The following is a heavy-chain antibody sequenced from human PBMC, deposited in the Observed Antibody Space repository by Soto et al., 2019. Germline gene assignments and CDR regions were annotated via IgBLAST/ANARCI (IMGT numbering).Heavy chain of an antibody. Sequence: PGGSLRLSCAASGFTFSSYAMSWVRQAPGKGLEWVSAISGSGGSTYYADSVKGRFTISRDNSKNTLYLQMNSLRAEDTAVYYCAPQTPPHRKITIFGVAQENWFDPWGQGTLVTVSS. J-gene: IGHJ5*02. CDR3: APQTPPHRKITIFGVAQENWFDP. V-gene: IGHV3-23*01. CDR2: ISGSGGST. D-gene: IGHD3-3*01. CDR1: GFTFSSYA.